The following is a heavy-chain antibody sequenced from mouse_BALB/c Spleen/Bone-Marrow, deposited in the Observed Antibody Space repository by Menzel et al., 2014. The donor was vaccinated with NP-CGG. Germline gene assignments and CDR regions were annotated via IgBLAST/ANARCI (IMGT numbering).Heavy chain of an antibody. V-gene: IGHV1S56*01. Sequence: VKVVESGPELVKPGASVRIPCKASGYTFTSYYIHWVKQRPGRGLEWIGWIYPGNVNTNYNEKFKGKATLTADKSSSTAYMQFSSLTSEDSAVYFCARGGYDGAWFAYWGQGTLVTVSA. CDR3: ARGGYDGAWFAY. CDR1: GYTFTSYY. J-gene: IGHJ3*01. D-gene: IGHD2-14*01. CDR2: IYPGNVNT.